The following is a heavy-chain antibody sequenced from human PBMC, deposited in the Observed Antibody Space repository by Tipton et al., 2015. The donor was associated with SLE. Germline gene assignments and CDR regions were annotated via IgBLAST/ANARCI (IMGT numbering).Heavy chain of an antibody. D-gene: IGHD3-10*01. V-gene: IGHV4-59*01. Sequence: LSCTVSGGSISSYYWSWIRQPPGKGLEWIGYIYYSGSTNYNPSLKSRVTISVDTSKNQFSLKLSSVTAADTAVYYCARGHRVRGDPYFDYWGQGTLVTVSS. CDR3: ARGHRVRGDPYFDY. CDR2: IYYSGST. CDR1: GGSISSYY. J-gene: IGHJ4*02.